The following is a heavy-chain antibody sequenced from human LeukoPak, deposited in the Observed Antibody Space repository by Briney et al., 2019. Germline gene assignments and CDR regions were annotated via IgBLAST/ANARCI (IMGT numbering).Heavy chain of an antibody. Sequence: SDTLSLTCTVSGGSISSYHWSWLGQPPGRGLEWLGYIYYSGSTNYNDSLTNRVTISVDTSKNQFSLKLRSVTAADTAVYYCAREVGYCSGGSCYSYFDYWGQGTLVTVSS. CDR1: GGSISSYH. J-gene: IGHJ4*02. D-gene: IGHD2-15*01. CDR3: AREVGYCSGGSCYSYFDY. CDR2: IYYSGST. V-gene: IGHV4-59*13.